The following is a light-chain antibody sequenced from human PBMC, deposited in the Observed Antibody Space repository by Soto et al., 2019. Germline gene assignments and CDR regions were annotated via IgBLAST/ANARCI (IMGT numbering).Light chain of an antibody. CDR2: GAS. CDR1: QSVSSSY. V-gene: IGKV3-20*01. CDR3: QQYGSSSWT. J-gene: IGKJ1*01. Sequence: ESLLTHAPSTLSLSPGERATLSCRASQSVSSSYLAWYQQKPGQAPRLLIYGASSRATGIPDRFSGSGSGTDFTLTISRLEPEDFAVYYCQQYGSSSWTFGQGTKVDIK.